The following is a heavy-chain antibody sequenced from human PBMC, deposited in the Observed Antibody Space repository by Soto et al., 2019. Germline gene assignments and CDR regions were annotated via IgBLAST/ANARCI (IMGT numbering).Heavy chain of an antibody. D-gene: IGHD7-27*01. Sequence: GGSLRLSCVASGFTFSTSWMSWVRLAPGKGLEWVANIKDDGSERFYADSVEGRFVISRDNAENSLSLQMNSLKAEDSAMYYCSRVPPRRRNLGNEFDYWGQGTLVTVSS. V-gene: IGHV3-7*03. CDR2: IKDDGSER. J-gene: IGHJ4*02. CDR3: SRVPPRRRNLGNEFDY. CDR1: GFTFSTSW.